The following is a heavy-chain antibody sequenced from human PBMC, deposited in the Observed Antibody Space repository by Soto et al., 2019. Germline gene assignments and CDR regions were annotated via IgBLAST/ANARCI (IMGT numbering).Heavy chain of an antibody. CDR2: IYYSGST. V-gene: IGHV4-39*07. D-gene: IGHD5-12*01. J-gene: IGHJ6*03. CDR1: GGSISSSSYY. Sequence: PSETLSLTCTVSGGSISSSSYYWGWIRQPPGKGLEWIGSIYYSGSTYYNPSLKSRVTIPVDTSKNQFSLKLSSVTAADTAVYYCARVLSGYDYPNYYYYYYMDVWGKGTTVTVSS. CDR3: ARVLSGYDYPNYYYYYYMDV.